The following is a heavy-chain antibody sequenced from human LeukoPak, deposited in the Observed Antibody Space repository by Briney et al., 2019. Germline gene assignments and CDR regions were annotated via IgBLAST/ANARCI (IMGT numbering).Heavy chain of an antibody. D-gene: IGHD3-22*01. CDR1: GGSISSSSYY. V-gene: IGHV4-39*01. CDR3: ARHDSSGPYNAFDI. J-gene: IGHJ3*02. Sequence: SETLSLTCTVSGGSISSSSYYWGWIRQPPGKGLEWIGSIYYSGSTYYNPSLKSRVTISVDTSKNRFSLKLSSVTAADTALYYCARHDSSGPYNAFDIWGQGTMVTVSS. CDR2: IYYSGST.